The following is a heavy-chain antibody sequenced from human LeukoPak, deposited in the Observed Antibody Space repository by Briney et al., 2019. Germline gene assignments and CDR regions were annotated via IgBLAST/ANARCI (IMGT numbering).Heavy chain of an antibody. CDR2: ISSSSSTI. Sequence: GGSLRLSCAASGFTFSSYSMNWVRQAPGKGLEWVSYISSSSSTIYYADSVKGRFTISRDNAKNSLYLQMNSLRAEDTAVYYCARDLLGEATNYSGQGTLVTVSS. D-gene: IGHD3-16*01. V-gene: IGHV3-48*04. J-gene: IGHJ4*02. CDR1: GFTFSSYS. CDR3: ARDLLGEATNY.